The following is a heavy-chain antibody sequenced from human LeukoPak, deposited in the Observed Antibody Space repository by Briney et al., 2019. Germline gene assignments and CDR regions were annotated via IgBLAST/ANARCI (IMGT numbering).Heavy chain of an antibody. V-gene: IGHV4-38-2*02. CDR3: ARDRGLRYYYMDV. Sequence: PSETLSLTCTVSDYSISSGYWWGWIRQPPGKGLEWIASIYHSGNTYYNPSLQSRLTISITTSKNQSSLKLSSVTAADTAVYYCARDRGLRYYYMDVWGKGTTVTVSS. J-gene: IGHJ6*03. CDR1: DYSISSGYW. CDR2: IYHSGNT. D-gene: IGHD3-10*01.